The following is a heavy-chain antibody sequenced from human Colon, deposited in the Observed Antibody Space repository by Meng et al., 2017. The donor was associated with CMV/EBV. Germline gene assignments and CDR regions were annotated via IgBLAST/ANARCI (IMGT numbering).Heavy chain of an antibody. CDR2: INPNNGET. CDR1: GFTFTGYY. D-gene: IGHD3-10*01. CDR3: ARGKRAQFLVGGWFDP. Sequence: ASVKVSCKASGFTFTGYYMQWVRQAPGQGLEWMGWINPNNGETLYAQDFQGRVTMTRDTSINTYYMELSGLTSDDTAVYYCARGKRAQFLVGGWFDPWGQGTVVTVSS. V-gene: IGHV1-2*02. J-gene: IGHJ5*02.